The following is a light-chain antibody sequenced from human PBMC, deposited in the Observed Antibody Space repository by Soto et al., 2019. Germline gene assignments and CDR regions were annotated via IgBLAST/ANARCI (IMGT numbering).Light chain of an antibody. CDR1: SSDIGSFNL. V-gene: IGLV2-23*01. J-gene: IGLJ2*01. CDR2: EGN. CDR3: CSCVGNSTPL. Sequence: QSPLTQPASVSGSPGQSITISCTGTSSDIGSFNLFSWYQHHPGKAPKLIIYEGNTRPSGVSNRFSGSKSGDTASLTISGLQAEDEADYYCCSCVGNSTPLFGGGTKLTVL.